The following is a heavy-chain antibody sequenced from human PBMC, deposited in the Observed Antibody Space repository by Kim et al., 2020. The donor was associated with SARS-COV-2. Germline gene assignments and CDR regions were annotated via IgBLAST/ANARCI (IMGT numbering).Heavy chain of an antibody. CDR3: AKGPDNVWFGELLLSVSYGMDV. CDR2: ISGDGGST. J-gene: IGHJ6*02. V-gene: IGHV3-43*02. Sequence: GGSLRLSCAASGFTFDDYAMHWVRQAPGKGLEWVSLISGDGGSTYYADSVKGRFTISRDNSKNSLYLQMNSLRTEDTALYYCAKGPDNVWFGELLLSVSYGMDVWGQGTTVTVSS. D-gene: IGHD3-10*01. CDR1: GFTFDDYA.